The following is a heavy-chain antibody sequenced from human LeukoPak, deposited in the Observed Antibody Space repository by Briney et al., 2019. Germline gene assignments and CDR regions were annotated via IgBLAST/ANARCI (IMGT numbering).Heavy chain of an antibody. D-gene: IGHD2-15*01. CDR1: GGSISSYY. CDR3: ARTFGYCSAGSCQHFDY. CDR2: IYNSGST. Sequence: SETLSLTCTVSGGSISSYYWSWIRQPPGKGLEWIGYIYNSGSTNYNPSLKSRVTISVDTSKNQFSLKLSSVTAADTAVYYCARTFGYCSAGSCQHFDYWGQGTLVSVSS. V-gene: IGHV4-59*01. J-gene: IGHJ4*02.